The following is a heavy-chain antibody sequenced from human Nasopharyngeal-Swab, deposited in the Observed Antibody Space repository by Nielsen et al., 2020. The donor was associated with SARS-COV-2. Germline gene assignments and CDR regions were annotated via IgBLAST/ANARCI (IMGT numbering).Heavy chain of an antibody. CDR3: AREGDILTGSVDY. V-gene: IGHV7-4-1*02. J-gene: IGHJ4*02. D-gene: IGHD3-9*01. CDR2: INTNTGNP. Sequence: WVGQAPGQGLEWMGWINTNTGNPTYAQGFTGRFVFSLVTSVSTAYLQISSLKAEDTAVYYCAREGDILTGSVDYWGQGTLVTVSS.